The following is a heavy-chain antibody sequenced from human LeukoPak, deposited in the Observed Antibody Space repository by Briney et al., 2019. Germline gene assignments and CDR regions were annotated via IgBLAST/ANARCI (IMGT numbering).Heavy chain of an antibody. CDR3: ARDLPAAPLDY. Sequence: EASVKVSCKASGYTFTSYGISWVRQAPGQGLEWMGWISAYNGNTNYAQKLQGRVTITADKSTSTAYMELSSLRSEDTAVYYCARDLPAAPLDYWGQGTLVTVSS. CDR1: GYTFTSYG. CDR2: ISAYNGNT. V-gene: IGHV1-18*01. D-gene: IGHD6-6*01. J-gene: IGHJ4*02.